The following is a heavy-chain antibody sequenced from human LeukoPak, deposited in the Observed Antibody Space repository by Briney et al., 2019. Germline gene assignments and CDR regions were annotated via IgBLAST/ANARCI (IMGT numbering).Heavy chain of an antibody. CDR1: GYTFTGYY. CDR3: ARALERGHPPVRDGYNPFDY. Sequence: ASVKVSYKASGYTFTGYYMHWVRQAPGQGLEWMGWINPNSGGTNYAQKFQGRVTMTRDTSISTAYMELSRLRSDDTAVYYCARALERGHPPVRDGYNPFDYWGQGTLVTVSS. V-gene: IGHV1-2*02. J-gene: IGHJ4*02. CDR2: INPNSGGT. D-gene: IGHD5-24*01.